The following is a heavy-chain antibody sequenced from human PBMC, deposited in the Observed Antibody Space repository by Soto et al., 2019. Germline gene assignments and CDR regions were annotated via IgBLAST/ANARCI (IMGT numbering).Heavy chain of an antibody. V-gene: IGHV3-21*01. Sequence: GGSLRLSCAASGFTFSTYTMNWVRQAPGKGLEWISSISSGSSYIYYAGSVKGRFTISRDNAKNSLFLQMNSLRADDTAFYYCARDILSGGAYPDSWGQGTKVTVSS. CDR3: ARDILSGGAYPDS. CDR2: ISSGSSYI. J-gene: IGHJ5*01. D-gene: IGHD3-10*01. CDR1: GFTFSTYT.